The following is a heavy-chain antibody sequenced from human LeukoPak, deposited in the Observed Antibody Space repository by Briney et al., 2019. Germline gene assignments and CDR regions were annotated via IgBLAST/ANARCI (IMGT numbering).Heavy chain of an antibody. CDR2: ISRCGSTK. CDR1: GFTVGSYE. V-gene: IGHV3-48*03. CDR3: ASLAGLSLDP. Sequence: GGSLRLSCAASGFTVGSYEMNWVRQAPGKGLEWVSYISRCGSTKHYADSVKGRFTISRDNARNSLDLQMNSLRAEDTAVYYCASLAGLSLDPWGQGTLVTVSS. J-gene: IGHJ5*02.